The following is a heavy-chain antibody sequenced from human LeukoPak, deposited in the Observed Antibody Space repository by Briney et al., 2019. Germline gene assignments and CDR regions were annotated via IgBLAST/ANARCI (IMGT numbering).Heavy chain of an antibody. CDR2: INHSGST. J-gene: IGHJ4*02. CDR1: GGSFSGYY. V-gene: IGHV4-34*01. D-gene: IGHD1/OR15-1a*01. Sequence: PSETLSLTCAVYGGSFSGYYWSWIRQPPGKGLEWIGEINHSGSTNYNPSLKSRVTISVDTSENQLSLKLSSVTAADTAIYYCARYQTGTMFAVWGQGTLVTISS. CDR3: ARYQTGTMFAV.